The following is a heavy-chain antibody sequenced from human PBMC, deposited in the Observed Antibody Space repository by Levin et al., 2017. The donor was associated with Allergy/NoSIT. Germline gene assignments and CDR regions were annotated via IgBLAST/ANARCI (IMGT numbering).Heavy chain of an antibody. D-gene: IGHD4-23*01. CDR2: ISGSGGST. Sequence: GGSLRLSCAASGFTFSSYAMSWVRQAPGKGLEWVSAISGSGGSTYYADSVKGRFTISRDNSKNTLYLQMNSLRAEDTAVYYCATLSSGGGNEPFDYWGQGTLVTVSS. J-gene: IGHJ4*02. V-gene: IGHV3-23*01. CDR1: GFTFSSYA. CDR3: ATLSSGGGNEPFDY.